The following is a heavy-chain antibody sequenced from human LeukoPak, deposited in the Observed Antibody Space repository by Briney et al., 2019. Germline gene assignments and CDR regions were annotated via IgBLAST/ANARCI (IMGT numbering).Heavy chain of an antibody. J-gene: IGHJ4*02. CDR1: GGSISYSSYY. D-gene: IGHD3/OR15-3a*01. CDR3: ARQTGSGLFILP. Sequence: SETLSLTCTASGGSISYSSYYWGWIRQPPGKGLEWIGSIHYSGSTYYNPSLKSRVTISVDTSKNQFSLKLTSVTAADTAVYYCARQTGSGLFILPGGQGTLVTVSS. CDR2: IHYSGST. V-gene: IGHV4-39*01.